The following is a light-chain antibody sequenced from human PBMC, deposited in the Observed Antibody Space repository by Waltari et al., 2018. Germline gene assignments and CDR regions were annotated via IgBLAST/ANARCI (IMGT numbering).Light chain of an antibody. CDR3: QNYYDALT. Sequence: DIQMTQSPSSLSASVGDRVTITCRASQGISNNLAWYQQQPGKVPKLLIYAASTSQSGAPSRFSGSGSETDLTLSIRRLQPEDVATYSWQNYYDALTFGQGTTLEIK. CDR1: QGISNN. V-gene: IGKV1-27*01. J-gene: IGKJ5*01. CDR2: AAS.